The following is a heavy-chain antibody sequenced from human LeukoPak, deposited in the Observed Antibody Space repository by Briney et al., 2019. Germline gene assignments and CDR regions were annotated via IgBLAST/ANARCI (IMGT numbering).Heavy chain of an antibody. D-gene: IGHD3-22*01. CDR1: GGSFINYF. CDR3: ARGDSYYFDTSGPVT. Sequence: PSETLSLTCTVYGGSFINYFWCCIRPPPRKGLEWSGEINHSGGTNYNPSLKSRVTISLDTSKNQFSLKLASVTAADTAVDYCARGDSYYFDTSGPVTWGQGTQVTVSS. J-gene: IGHJ5*02. CDR2: INHSGGT. V-gene: IGHV4-34*01.